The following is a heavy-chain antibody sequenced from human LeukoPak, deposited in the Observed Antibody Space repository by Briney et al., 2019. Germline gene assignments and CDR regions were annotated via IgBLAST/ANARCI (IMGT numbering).Heavy chain of an antibody. CDR1: GFTFSSYG. Sequence: GGSLRLSCAASGFTFSSYGMHWVRQAPGKGLEWVAFISYDGSYKYYADSVKGRFPISRDNSKNTLFLQMNSLRPEDTAVYYCAKGVVSIAVAGLGYFDYWGQGTLVTVSS. CDR2: ISYDGSYK. CDR3: AKGVVSIAVAGLGYFDY. V-gene: IGHV3-30*18. J-gene: IGHJ4*02. D-gene: IGHD6-13*01.